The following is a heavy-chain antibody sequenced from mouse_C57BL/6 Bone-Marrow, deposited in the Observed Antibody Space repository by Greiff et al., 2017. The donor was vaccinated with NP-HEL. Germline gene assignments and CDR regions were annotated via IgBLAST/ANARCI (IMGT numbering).Heavy chain of an antibody. CDR1: GFNIKDDY. D-gene: IGHD1-1*01. J-gene: IGHJ4*01. Sequence: EVQLQQSGAELVRPGASVKLSCTASGFNIKDDYMHWVKQRPEQGLEWIGWIDPENGDTEYASKFQGKATITADTSSNTAYLQLSSLTSEDAAVYYCTKIDYYGSSYGRDAMDYWGQGTSVTVSS. V-gene: IGHV14-4*01. CDR3: TKIDYYGSSYGRDAMDY. CDR2: IDPENGDT.